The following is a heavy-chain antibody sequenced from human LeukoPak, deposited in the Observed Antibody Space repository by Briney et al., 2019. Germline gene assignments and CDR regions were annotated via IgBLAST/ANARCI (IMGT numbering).Heavy chain of an antibody. CDR3: AKDWGSMLLTYSSGWHATPSVAFDI. D-gene: IGHD6-19*01. Sequence: PGGSLRLSCAASGFTFDDYAMHWVRQAPGKGLEWVSGVSWNSGSIGYADSVKGRFTISRDNSKNTLYLQMNSLRAEDTAVYYCAKDWGSMLLTYSSGWHATPSVAFDIWGQGTMVTVSS. CDR2: VSWNSGSI. V-gene: IGHV3-9*01. J-gene: IGHJ3*02. CDR1: GFTFDDYA.